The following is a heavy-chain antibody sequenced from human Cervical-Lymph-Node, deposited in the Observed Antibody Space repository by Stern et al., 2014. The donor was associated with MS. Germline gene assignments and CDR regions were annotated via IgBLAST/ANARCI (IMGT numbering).Heavy chain of an antibody. Sequence: VHLVDSGAEVKKPGSSVKVFCKASGGTFSSHTINWVRQAPGQGLEWVGGIMPTLGTATYAQKFQGRVTITADVSTSTAYMEVSSLRPEDMAVYYCAKSWGFSSYNGMDVWGQGTTVTVSS. CDR1: GGTFSSHT. J-gene: IGHJ6*02. D-gene: IGHD2-2*01. CDR2: IMPTLGTA. V-gene: IGHV1-69*01. CDR3: AKSWGFSSYNGMDV.